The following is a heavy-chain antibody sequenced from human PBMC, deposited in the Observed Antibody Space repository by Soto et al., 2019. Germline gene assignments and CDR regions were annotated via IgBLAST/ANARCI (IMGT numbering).Heavy chain of an antibody. Sequence: ASVRVSCKXSGYTFTSYYMHWVRQAPGQGLEWMGIINPSGGSTSYAQKFQGRVTMTRDTSTSTVYMELSSLRSEDTAVYYCATLDTAMVTRGGDYWGQGTLVTVSS. D-gene: IGHD5-18*01. J-gene: IGHJ4*02. CDR1: GYTFTSYY. CDR3: ATLDTAMVTRGGDY. V-gene: IGHV1-46*01. CDR2: INPSGGST.